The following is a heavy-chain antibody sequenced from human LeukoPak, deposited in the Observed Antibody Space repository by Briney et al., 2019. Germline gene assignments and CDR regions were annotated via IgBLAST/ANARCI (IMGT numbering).Heavy chain of an antibody. CDR2: IYTSGST. Sequence: PSETLSLTCTVSGGSISSYYWSWIRQPAGKGLEWIGRIYTSGSTNYNPSLKSRVTMSVDTSKNQFSLKLSSVTAEDTAVYYCAKYSLRGFGELSAFDIWGQGTMVTVSS. D-gene: IGHD3-10*01. CDR3: AKYSLRGFGELSAFDI. V-gene: IGHV4-4*07. J-gene: IGHJ3*02. CDR1: GGSISSYY.